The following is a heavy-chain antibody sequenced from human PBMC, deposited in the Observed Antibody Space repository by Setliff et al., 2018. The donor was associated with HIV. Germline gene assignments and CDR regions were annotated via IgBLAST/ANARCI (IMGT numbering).Heavy chain of an antibody. CDR2: INHSGST. Sequence: SETLSLTCAVSDGSFSEYYWSWIRQSPGKGLEWIGEINHSGSTHYNPPLKSRATISVDTSKNQFSLRLNSVTAADTAVYYCARGATLLPGYSDRWEYFYMDVWGKGTTVTVSS. CDR3: ARGATLLPGYSDRWEYFYMDV. J-gene: IGHJ6*03. V-gene: IGHV4-34*01. CDR1: DGSFSEYY. D-gene: IGHD5-12*01.